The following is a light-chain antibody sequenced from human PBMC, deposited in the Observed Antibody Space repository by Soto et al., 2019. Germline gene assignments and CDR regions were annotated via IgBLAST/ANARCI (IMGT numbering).Light chain of an antibody. Sequence: ILLTQSPSSLSASVGDRVTITCRASQGIDTSLAWYQQTKGKAPKLLIYAASNFQSGVPSRFRGSGSGTHFTLTISRLQPEDFETYYCQQLHGYPITFGQGTRLEIK. CDR3: QQLHGYPIT. CDR1: QGIDTS. CDR2: AAS. J-gene: IGKJ5*01. V-gene: IGKV1-9*01.